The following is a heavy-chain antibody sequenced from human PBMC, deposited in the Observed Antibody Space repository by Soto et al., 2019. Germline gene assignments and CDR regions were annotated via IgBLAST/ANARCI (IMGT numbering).Heavy chain of an antibody. Sequence: QVQLVESGGGVVQPGRSLRLSCAASGFTFSSSAMHWVRQAPGKGLEWVAVISYDGKKKFYADSVMGRFTISRDNSKNTLYLQVDSLSAEDTAVYYCARRQGFGQSPNGVEVWGQGTTVTVSS. V-gene: IGHV3-30*04. CDR3: ARRQGFGQSPNGVEV. D-gene: IGHD3-10*01. CDR2: ISYDGKKK. CDR1: GFTFSSSA. J-gene: IGHJ6*02.